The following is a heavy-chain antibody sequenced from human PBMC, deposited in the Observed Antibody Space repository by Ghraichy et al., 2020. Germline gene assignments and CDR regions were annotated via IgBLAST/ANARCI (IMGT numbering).Heavy chain of an antibody. V-gene: IGHV1-3*01. J-gene: IGHJ5*02. CDR1: GYTFTKYA. D-gene: IGHD3-22*01. CDR2: INAANGNT. CDR3: ARDARAITMIVVGGNWFDT. Sequence: ASVKVSCKASGYTFTKYAMHWVRQAPGQRLEWMGWINAANGNTKYSQKFQGRVTITRDTSASTAYMELSSLRSEDTAVYYCARDARAITMIVVGGNWFDTWGQGTLVTVSS.